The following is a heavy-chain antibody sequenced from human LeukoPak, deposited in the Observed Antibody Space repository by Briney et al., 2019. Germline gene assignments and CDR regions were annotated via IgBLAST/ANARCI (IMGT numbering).Heavy chain of an antibody. CDR3: AREAGSDYGESFDY. D-gene: IGHD4-17*01. CDR2: IGSSRTSI. Sequence: GGSLRLSCAASGFTFSNYGMHWVRQAPGRGLEWVSSIGSSRTSIYYADSVKGRFTISRDNAKNSLYLQMNSLRAEDTAVYYCAREAGSDYGESFDYWGQGTLVTVSS. J-gene: IGHJ4*02. V-gene: IGHV3-21*01. CDR1: GFTFSNYG.